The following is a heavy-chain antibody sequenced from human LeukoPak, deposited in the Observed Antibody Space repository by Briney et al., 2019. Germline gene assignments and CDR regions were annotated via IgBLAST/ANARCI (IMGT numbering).Heavy chain of an antibody. CDR1: GFTFSSYA. Sequence: GGSLRLSCAASGFTFSSYAMSWVRQAPGKGLEWVSAISGSGGSTYYADSVKGRFTISRDNSKNTLYLQMNSLRAEDTAVYYCATDDKKTTSEYNWFDPWGQGTLVTVSS. J-gene: IGHJ5*02. CDR3: ATDDKKTTSEYNWFDP. CDR2: ISGSGGST. D-gene: IGHD1-1*01. V-gene: IGHV3-23*01.